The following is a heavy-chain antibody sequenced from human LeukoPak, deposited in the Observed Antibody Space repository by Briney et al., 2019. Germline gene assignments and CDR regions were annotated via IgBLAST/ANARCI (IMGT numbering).Heavy chain of an antibody. CDR2: IYYSGST. J-gene: IGHJ4*02. CDR1: GGSISSYY. Sequence: PSETLSLTCTVSGGSISSYYWNWIRQPPGKGLEWIGYIYYSGSTNYNPSLKSRVTISVDKSKNQFSLKLSSVTAADTAVYYCARDSGFDYWGQGTLVTVSS. CDR3: ARDSGFDY. V-gene: IGHV4-59*12.